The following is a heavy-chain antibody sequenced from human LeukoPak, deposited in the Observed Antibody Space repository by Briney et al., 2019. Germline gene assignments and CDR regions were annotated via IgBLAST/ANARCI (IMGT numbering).Heavy chain of an antibody. Sequence: SETLSLTCTVSGGSISSYYWSWIRQPAGKGLGWIGHIYTSGSTNYNPSLKSRVTMSVDTSKNQFSLKLSSVTAADTAVYYCARDTQQDFWSGYYTWFDPWGQGTLVTVSS. CDR1: GGSISSYY. CDR3: ARDTQQDFWSGYYTWFDP. D-gene: IGHD3-3*01. CDR2: IYTSGST. J-gene: IGHJ5*02. V-gene: IGHV4-4*07.